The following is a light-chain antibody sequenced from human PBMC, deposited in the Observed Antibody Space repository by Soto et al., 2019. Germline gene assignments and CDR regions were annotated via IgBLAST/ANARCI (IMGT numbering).Light chain of an antibody. CDR2: DAS. CDR3: QQRTNLPPLGWT. Sequence: EIVLTQSPATLSLSPGERATLSCRASQSVSSYLAWYQQKPGQAPRLLIYDASNRATGIPARFSGSGSGTDFTLTISSLEPEDFAVYYCQQRTNLPPLGWTFGQGTKVEIK. J-gene: IGKJ1*01. CDR1: QSVSSY. V-gene: IGKV3-11*01.